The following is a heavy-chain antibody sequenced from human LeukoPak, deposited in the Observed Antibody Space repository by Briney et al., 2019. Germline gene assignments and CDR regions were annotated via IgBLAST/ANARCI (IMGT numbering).Heavy chain of an antibody. CDR2: ISSSSSTI. J-gene: IGHJ6*04. Sequence: GRCLRLSWAPSGFTFSSYEINSVRQAPGEGLGWVSYISSSSSTIYYAESVKGRFTISRDNAKNSLYLQMNSLSAEDTAVYYCAELGITMIGGVWGKGTTVTISS. CDR3: AELGITMIGGV. CDR1: GFTFSSYE. D-gene: IGHD3-10*02. V-gene: IGHV3-48*03.